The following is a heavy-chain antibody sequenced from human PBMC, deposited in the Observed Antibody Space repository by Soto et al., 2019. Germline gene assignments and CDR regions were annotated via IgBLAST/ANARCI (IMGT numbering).Heavy chain of an antibody. CDR2: IIPILGIA. CDR1: GGTFSSYT. D-gene: IGHD3-9*01. Sequence: SVKVSCKASGGTFSSYTISWVRQAPGQGLEWMGRIIPILGIANYAQKFQGRVAITADKSTSTAYMELSSLRSEDTAVYYCAATLTDILTGYVDYWGQGTLVTVSS. J-gene: IGHJ4*02. CDR3: AATLTDILTGYVDY. V-gene: IGHV1-69*02.